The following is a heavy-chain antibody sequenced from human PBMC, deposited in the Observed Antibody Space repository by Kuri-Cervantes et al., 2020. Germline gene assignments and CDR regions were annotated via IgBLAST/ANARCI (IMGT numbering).Heavy chain of an antibody. CDR2: IYHSGST. D-gene: IGHD3-10*01. V-gene: IGHV4-38-2*02. CDR1: GYSISSGYY. Sequence: SETLSLTCTVSGYSISSGYYWGWIRQPPGKGLEWIGSIYHSGSTYYNPSLKSRVTISVDRSKNQFSLKLSSVTAADTAVYYCARGERSYGSGSYRADFDPWGQGTLVTVSS. J-gene: IGHJ5*02. CDR3: ARGERSYGSGSYRADFDP.